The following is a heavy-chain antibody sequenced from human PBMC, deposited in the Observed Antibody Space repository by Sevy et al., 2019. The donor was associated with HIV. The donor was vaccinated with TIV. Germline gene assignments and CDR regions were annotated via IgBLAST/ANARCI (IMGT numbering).Heavy chain of an antibody. J-gene: IGHJ4*02. V-gene: IGHV3-74*01. CDR3: VKDFGGPTDY. CDR2: MNEDGSVT. CDR1: GFSITSYW. D-gene: IGHD3-16*01. Sequence: GGSLILSCAGSGFSITSYWMHWVRHAPGKGLVWVSRMNEDGSVTNHADSVRGRFTISRDNAKNTLYLQMNSLRVEDTAVYYCVKDFGGPTDYWGQGTLVTVSS.